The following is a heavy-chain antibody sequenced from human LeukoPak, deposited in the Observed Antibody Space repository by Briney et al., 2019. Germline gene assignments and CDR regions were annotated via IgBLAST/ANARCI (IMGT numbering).Heavy chain of an antibody. Sequence: PSETLSLTCAVYGGSFSGYYWSWIRQPPGKGLEWIGEINHSGSTNYNPSLKSRVTISVDTPKNQFSLKLSSVTAADTAVYYCARGIGSYGNWFDPWGQGTLVTVSS. V-gene: IGHV4-34*01. CDR3: ARGIGSYGNWFDP. CDR2: INHSGST. D-gene: IGHD1-26*01. J-gene: IGHJ5*02. CDR1: GGSFSGYY.